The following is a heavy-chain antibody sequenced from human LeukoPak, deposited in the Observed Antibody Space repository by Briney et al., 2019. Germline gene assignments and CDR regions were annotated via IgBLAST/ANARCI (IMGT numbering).Heavy chain of an antibody. V-gene: IGHV3-21*01. J-gene: IGHJ3*02. CDR3: ASFAYCGGDCYPVGDAFDI. CDR1: GFTFTNYA. D-gene: IGHD2-21*02. Sequence: PGGSLRLSCAASGFTFTNYAMSWVRQAPGKGLEWVSSISSSSSYIYYADSVKGRSTISRDNAKNSLYLQMNSLRAEDTAVYYCASFAYCGGDCYPVGDAFDIWGQGTMVTVSS. CDR2: ISSSSSYI.